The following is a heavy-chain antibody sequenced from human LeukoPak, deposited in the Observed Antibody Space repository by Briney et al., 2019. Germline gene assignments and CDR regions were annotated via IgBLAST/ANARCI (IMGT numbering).Heavy chain of an antibody. Sequence: SGGSLRLSCAASGFTFSNYWMSWVRQAPGKGLEWVGNIKQDGSDIYYLDSVKGRFTISRDNAKNSLYLKTNSLTAEDTAVYYCTRSGTYDCWGQGTLVTVSS. CDR2: IKQDGSDI. V-gene: IGHV3-7*01. D-gene: IGHD1-1*01. CDR3: TRSGTYDC. J-gene: IGHJ4*02. CDR1: GFTFSNYW.